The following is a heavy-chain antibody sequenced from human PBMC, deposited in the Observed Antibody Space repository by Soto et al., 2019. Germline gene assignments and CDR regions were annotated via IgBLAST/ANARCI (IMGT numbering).Heavy chain of an antibody. J-gene: IGHJ6*03. CDR3: ARAGGGYGANYYYYYMDV. Sequence: GGSLRLSCAASGFTFSSYSMHWVRQAPGKGLEWVSYISSSSSTIYYADSVMGRFTISRDNSKNTLFLQMNSLRAEDTAVYYCARAGGGYGANYYYYYMDVWGKGTTVTVSS. CDR1: GFTFSSYS. D-gene: IGHD5-12*01. CDR2: ISSSSSTI. V-gene: IGHV3-48*04.